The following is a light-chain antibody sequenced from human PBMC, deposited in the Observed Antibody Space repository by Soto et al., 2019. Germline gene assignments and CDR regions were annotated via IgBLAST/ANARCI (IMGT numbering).Light chain of an antibody. Sequence: EIVMTQSPATLSGSPGEGATLSCGASQGIGDTLAWYQQKPGQTPRLLIYDTSIRATGIPDRFSGSGSGTDFTLTISRLEPEDFAVYYCQHRSNWPPLTFGGGTKVDIK. CDR1: QGIGDT. J-gene: IGKJ4*01. CDR2: DTS. V-gene: IGKV3D-20*02. CDR3: QHRSNWPPLT.